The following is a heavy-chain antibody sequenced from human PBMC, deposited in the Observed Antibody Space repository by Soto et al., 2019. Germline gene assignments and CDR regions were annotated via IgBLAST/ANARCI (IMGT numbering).Heavy chain of an antibody. Sequence: QVQLVQSGAEVKKPGSSVKVSCKASGGTFSSYTISWVRQAPGQGLEWMGRIIPILGIANYAQKFQGRVTITADKSTSTAYRELSSLRSEDTAVYYCARGDYPMVRGVWYGMDVWGQGTTVTVSS. D-gene: IGHD3-10*01. J-gene: IGHJ6*02. CDR3: ARGDYPMVRGVWYGMDV. CDR1: GGTFSSYT. V-gene: IGHV1-69*02. CDR2: IIPILGIA.